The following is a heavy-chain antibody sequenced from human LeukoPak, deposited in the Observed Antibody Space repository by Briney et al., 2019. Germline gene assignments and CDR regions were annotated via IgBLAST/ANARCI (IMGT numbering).Heavy chain of an antibody. CDR1: GGSISSYY. CDR2: IYYSGST. Sequence: PSETLSLTCTVSGGSISSYYWSWIRQPPGKGLEWIGYIYYSGSTNYNPSLKSRVTISVDTSKNQFSLKLSTVTAADTAVYYCASNYYGSGSLDYWGQGNLVTVSS. J-gene: IGHJ4*02. D-gene: IGHD3-10*01. V-gene: IGHV4-59*08. CDR3: ASNYYGSGSLDY.